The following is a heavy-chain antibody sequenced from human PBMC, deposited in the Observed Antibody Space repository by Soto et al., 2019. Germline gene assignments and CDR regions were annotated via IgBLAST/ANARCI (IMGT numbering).Heavy chain of an antibody. V-gene: IGHV4-39*01. Sequence: QVQLQESGPGLVKPSETLSLTCSVSGGSISGSSYYWGWIRQPPGKGLEWIGSIYHSGSTYDNPSLKSRVTISVDTSKNRFSLKLSSVTAADTAVYYCARRDIYGHQAPYWGQGTLVTVSS. CDR1: GGSISGSSYY. J-gene: IGHJ4*02. D-gene: IGHD2-15*01. CDR2: IYHSGST. CDR3: ARRDIYGHQAPY.